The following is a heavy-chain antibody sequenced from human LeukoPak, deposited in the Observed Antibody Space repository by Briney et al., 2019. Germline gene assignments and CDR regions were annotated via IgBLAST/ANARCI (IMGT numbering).Heavy chain of an antibody. D-gene: IGHD3-10*01. Sequence: SSQTLSLTCTVSGGSISSGGYYWSWLRQHPGKGLEWIGPVYYSGSTYYNPSLKSRLTISVDTSKNQFSLKLSSVTAADTAVYYCAREDPGITMVRGGSFDYWGQGTLVTVSS. J-gene: IGHJ4*02. V-gene: IGHV4-31*03. CDR3: AREDPGITMVRGGSFDY. CDR2: VYYSGST. CDR1: GGSISSGGYY.